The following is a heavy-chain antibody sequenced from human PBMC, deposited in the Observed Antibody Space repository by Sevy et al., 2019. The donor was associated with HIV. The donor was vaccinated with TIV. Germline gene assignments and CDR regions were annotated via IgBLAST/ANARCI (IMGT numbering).Heavy chain of an antibody. CDR1: GYTLTQLS. CDR2: FDPEDGET. V-gene: IGHV1-24*01. Sequence: DAVKVSCKVSGYTLTQLSMHWVRQAPGKGLEWKGSFDPEDGETIYAQKFQGRVTMTEDTSTDTAYMELSSLKSEDTAVFYCAISKDYYDSSGYPFDYWGQGTLVTVSS. J-gene: IGHJ4*02. D-gene: IGHD3-22*01. CDR3: AISKDYYDSSGYPFDY.